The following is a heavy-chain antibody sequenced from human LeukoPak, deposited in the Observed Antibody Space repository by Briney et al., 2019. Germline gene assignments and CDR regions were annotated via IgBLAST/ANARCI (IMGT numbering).Heavy chain of an antibody. CDR1: GGSISTSYYY. Sequence: SETLSLTCTVSGGSISTSYYYWGWIRQPPGKGLEWIGNIHNSESTYYNPSLKSRVTISVDTSKNQFSLRLNSVTAADTAVYYCARRRKDLNWFDPWGQGTLVTVSS. CDR3: ARRRKDLNWFDP. CDR2: IHNSEST. J-gene: IGHJ5*02. V-gene: IGHV4-39*01.